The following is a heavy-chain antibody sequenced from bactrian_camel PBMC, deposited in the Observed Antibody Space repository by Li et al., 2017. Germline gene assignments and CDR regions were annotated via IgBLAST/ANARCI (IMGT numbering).Heavy chain of an antibody. D-gene: IGHD1*01. J-gene: IGHJ6*01. CDR1: GFTFSSYA. Sequence: VESGGGLVQPGGSLRLSCAASGFTFSSYAMSWVRQAPGKGLEWVSAISSDGASTYYSDSAKGRFAISRDNAKNTLYLQMNSLKPEDTATYFCTAQTTLALSIADFEHWGQGTQVTVS. CDR2: ISSDGAST. V-gene: IGHV3S31*01. CDR3: TAQTTLALSIADFEH.